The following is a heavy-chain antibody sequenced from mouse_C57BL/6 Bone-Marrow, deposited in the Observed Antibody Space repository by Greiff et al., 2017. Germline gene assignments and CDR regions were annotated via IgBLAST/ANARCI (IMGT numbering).Heavy chain of an antibody. CDR1: GFNIKDDY. J-gene: IGHJ2*01. CDR2: IDPENGDN. V-gene: IGHV14-4*01. Sequence: EVQLQQSGAELVRPGASVKLSCTASGFNIKDDYMHWVKQRPEQGLEWIGWIDPENGDNESASKFQGKATITADTYSISAYLQLIRLTSEDTAVYYCTTDYYGSSGWGQGTTRTVSA. CDR3: TTDYYGSSG. D-gene: IGHD1-1*01.